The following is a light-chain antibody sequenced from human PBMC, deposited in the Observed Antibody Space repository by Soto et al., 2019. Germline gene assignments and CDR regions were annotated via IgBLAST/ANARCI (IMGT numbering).Light chain of an antibody. CDR2: EVI. Sequence: QSALPQPASVSGSPGRSITISCTGTSTDIGTYNSVSWYQHHPGKAPKLLIFEVIDRPSGVSDRFSGSKSGNTASLTISSLQFEDEADYYCCSYTTTYTLVFGGGTQLTVL. J-gene: IGLJ7*01. CDR1: STDIGTYNS. V-gene: IGLV2-14*01. CDR3: CSYTTTYTLV.